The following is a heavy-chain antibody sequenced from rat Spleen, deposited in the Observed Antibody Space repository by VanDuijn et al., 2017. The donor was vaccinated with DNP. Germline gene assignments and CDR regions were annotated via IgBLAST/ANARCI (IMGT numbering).Heavy chain of an antibody. CDR2: IQSGGNT. CDR1: GFSLTNYD. Sequence: QVQLKESGPGLVQPSQTLSLTCTVSGFSLTNYDVHWVRQPPGKGLEWMGRIQSGGNTDYNSALKSRLSISRDTSKNQVFLKMNSGQTEDTAMYFCARTAANFWGPGTMVTVSS. D-gene: IGHD1-2*01. CDR3: ARTAANF. V-gene: IGHV2-27*01. J-gene: IGHJ1*01.